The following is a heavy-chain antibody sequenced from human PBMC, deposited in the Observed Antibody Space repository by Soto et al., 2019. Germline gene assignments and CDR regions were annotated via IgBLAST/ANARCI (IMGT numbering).Heavy chain of an antibody. V-gene: IGHV3-33*01. Sequence: QVQLVESEGGVVQPGRSLRLSCAASGLSFSTHGMHWVSQAPGKGLEWVAVIWYDGSNKYYADSVKGRFTISRDNSKNTLYLEMNSLRAEDTAVYYCARAVGPFDYWGQGTLVTVSS. CDR3: ARAVGPFDY. J-gene: IGHJ4*02. CDR2: IWYDGSNK. CDR1: GLSFSTHG.